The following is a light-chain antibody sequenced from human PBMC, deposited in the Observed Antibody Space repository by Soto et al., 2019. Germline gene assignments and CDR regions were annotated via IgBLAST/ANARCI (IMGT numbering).Light chain of an antibody. CDR3: QHRSSWPLS. CDR2: DAS. Sequence: EIVLTQSPATLSLSPGERATLSCRASQSVSSYLAWYQRKPGQAPRLLIYDASKRASGIPARFSGSGSGTDFNLTISSLEPEDFAVYYCQHRSSWPLSFGGGTKVEI. J-gene: IGKJ4*01. CDR1: QSVSSY. V-gene: IGKV3-11*01.